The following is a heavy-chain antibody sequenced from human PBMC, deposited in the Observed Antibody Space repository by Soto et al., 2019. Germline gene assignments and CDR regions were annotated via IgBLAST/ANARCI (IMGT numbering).Heavy chain of an antibody. CDR3: ARGLEVVVVAATNWVDP. D-gene: IGHD2-15*01. Sequence: QVQLQQWGAGLLKPSETLSLTCAVYGGSFSGYYWSWIRQPPGKGLEWIGEINHSGSTNYNPSLKSRVTISVDTSKNQFSLKRSSVTAADTAVYYCARGLEVVVVAATNWVDPWGQGTLVTVSS. V-gene: IGHV4-34*01. J-gene: IGHJ5*02. CDR2: INHSGST. CDR1: GGSFSGYY.